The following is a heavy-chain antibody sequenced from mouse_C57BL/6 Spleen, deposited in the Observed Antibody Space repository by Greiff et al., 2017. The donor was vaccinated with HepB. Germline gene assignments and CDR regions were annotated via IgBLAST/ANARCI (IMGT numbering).Heavy chain of an antibody. D-gene: IGHD2-4*01. CDR3: ARCAMITTRDYYAMDY. CDR2: INPNNGGT. Sequence: EVQLQQSGPELVKPGASVKISCKASGYTFTDYYMNWVKQSHGKSLEWIGDINPNNGGTSYNQKFKGKATLTVDKSSSTAYMELRSLTSEDSAVYYCARCAMITTRDYYAMDYWGQGTSVTVSS. V-gene: IGHV1-26*01. CDR1: GYTFTDYY. J-gene: IGHJ4*01.